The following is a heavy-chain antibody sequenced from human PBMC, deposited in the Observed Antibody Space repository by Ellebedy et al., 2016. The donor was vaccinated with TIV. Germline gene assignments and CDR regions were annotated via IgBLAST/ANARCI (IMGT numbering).Heavy chain of an antibody. J-gene: IGHJ4*02. CDR2: ISSSIGDT. D-gene: IGHD2-15*01. CDR3: VTSSCGGGSCYSEVDY. V-gene: IGHV1-18*01. CDR1: GYTFNTYG. Sequence: ASVKVSXKTSGYTFNTYGLRWVRQAPGQGLEWMGWISSSIGDTNYAQKFQGRVTMTTDTSTSTAYMELRSLRSDDTAVYYCVTSSCGGGSCYSEVDYWGQGTLVTVSS.